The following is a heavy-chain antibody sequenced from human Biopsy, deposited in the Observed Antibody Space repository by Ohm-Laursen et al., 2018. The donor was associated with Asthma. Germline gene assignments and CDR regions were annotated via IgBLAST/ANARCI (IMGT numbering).Heavy chain of an antibody. Sequence: SVKVSCKVSGGMFGNYAISWVRQAPGLGLEWMGRIIPFYGAATYAQNFQGRLTLTADESTSTAYMEVTSLRSEDTAIYYCARCQVGYSSGWSLLLKKIYYSGMDVWGQGTAVTVSS. CDR2: IIPFYGAA. V-gene: IGHV1-69*13. CDR1: GGMFGNYA. D-gene: IGHD6-19*01. J-gene: IGHJ6*02. CDR3: ARCQVGYSSGWSLLLKKIYYSGMDV.